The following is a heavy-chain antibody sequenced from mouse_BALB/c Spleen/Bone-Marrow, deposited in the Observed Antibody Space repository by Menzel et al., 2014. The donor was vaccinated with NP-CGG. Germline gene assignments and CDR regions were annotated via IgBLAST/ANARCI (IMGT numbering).Heavy chain of an antibody. CDR2: IDTSDSYT. J-gene: IGHJ3*01. Sequence: VNLVESGAELVMPGASVKMSCKASGHTFTDYWMHWVKQRPGQGLEWIGAIDTSDSYTSYNQKFKGKATLTVDESSSTAYMQLSSLTSEDSAVYYCARSDYRFDPLPYWGQGTLVTVSA. CDR3: ARSDYRFDPLPY. D-gene: IGHD2-14*01. CDR1: GHTFTDYW. V-gene: IGHV1-69*01.